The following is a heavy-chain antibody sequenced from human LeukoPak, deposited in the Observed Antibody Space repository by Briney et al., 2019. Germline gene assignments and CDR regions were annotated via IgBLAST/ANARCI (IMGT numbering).Heavy chain of an antibody. D-gene: IGHD6-13*01. V-gene: IGHV1-18*01. CDR2: ISAYNGNT. CDR3: ARDSLPGSSWSYGD. CDR1: GYTFTSYG. J-gene: IGHJ4*02. Sequence: GASVKVSCKASGYTFTSYGISWVRQPPGQGLEWMGWISAYNGNTNYAQKLQGRVTITTDESTSTAYMELSSLRSEDTAVYYCARDSLPGSSWSYGDWGQGTLVTVSS.